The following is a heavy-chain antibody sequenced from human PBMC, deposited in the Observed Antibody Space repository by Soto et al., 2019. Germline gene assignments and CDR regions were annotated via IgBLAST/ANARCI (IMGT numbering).Heavy chain of an antibody. CDR3: TFGGNWFDY. V-gene: IGHV3-30*03. J-gene: IGHJ4*02. CDR1: GFTFSDYG. CDR2: ISYDGNNR. Sequence: QVQLVESGGGVVQPGRSLRVSCAASGFTFSDYGIYWVRQAPGKGLEWVALISYDGNNREYGDSVKGRFTISRDNSKNTLYLQMNTLRVEDTAVYYCTFGGNWFDYWGQGTLVTVSS. D-gene: IGHD2-15*01.